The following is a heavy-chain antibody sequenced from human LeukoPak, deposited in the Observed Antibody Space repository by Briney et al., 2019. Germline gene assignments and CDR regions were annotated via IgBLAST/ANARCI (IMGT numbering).Heavy chain of an antibody. CDR2: INPNTGGT. V-gene: IGHV1-2*02. CDR1: GYIFTGYY. J-gene: IGHJ3*01. Sequence: ASVKVSCKTSGYIFTGYYIHWVRQAPGQGLEWMGWINPNTGGTNYAQDFQGRVTMTRDTYVTTAYMELRSLRSDDTAVYFCASERESGRSDAFDLWGQGTMVTVSS. CDR3: ASERESGRSDAFDL. D-gene: IGHD3-10*01.